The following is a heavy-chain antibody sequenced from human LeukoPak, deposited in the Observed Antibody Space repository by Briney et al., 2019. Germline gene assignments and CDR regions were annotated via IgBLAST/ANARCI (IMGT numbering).Heavy chain of an antibody. CDR1: CAFISYCF. V-gene: IGHV4-59*01. Sequence: PSETLSLTCTISCAFISYCFGRWVRKPPGKGLEWLGYVFYSWETSYNPSFHGRVTISMDKSRSQFSLRLSPVTAADPALFYFLSFSGRYFLDYWGPGDLVTVSS. D-gene: IGHD1-26*01. CDR3: LSFSGRYFLDY. CDR2: VFYSWET. J-gene: IGHJ4*02.